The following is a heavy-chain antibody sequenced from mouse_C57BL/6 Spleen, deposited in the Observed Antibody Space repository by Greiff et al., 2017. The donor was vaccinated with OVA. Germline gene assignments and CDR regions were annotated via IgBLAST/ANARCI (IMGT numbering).Heavy chain of an antibody. Sequence: QVQLQQPGAELVKPGASVKMSCTASGYTFTSYWITWVKQRPGQGLEWIGDIYPGSGSTNYNEKFKSKATLTVDTSSSTDYMQLSSLTSEDSAVYYCAREDSRYSNNDFDYWGQGTTLTVSS. J-gene: IGHJ2*01. D-gene: IGHD2-5*01. V-gene: IGHV1-55*01. CDR3: AREDSRYSNNDFDY. CDR2: IYPGSGST. CDR1: GYTFTSYW.